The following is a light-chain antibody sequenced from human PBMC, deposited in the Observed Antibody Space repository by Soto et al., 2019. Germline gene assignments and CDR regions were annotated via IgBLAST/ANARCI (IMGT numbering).Light chain of an antibody. V-gene: IGKV3-20*01. CDR3: QQYGSSSIP. Sequence: EMVLTQYPGTLSLSPGERATLTCRASQSVSSSYLAWYQQKPGQAPRLLIYDASSRATGIPDRFSGSGSGTDFTLTISRLEPEDFAMYYCQQYGSSSIPFGQGRRLEIK. CDR1: QSVSSSY. CDR2: DAS. J-gene: IGKJ5*01.